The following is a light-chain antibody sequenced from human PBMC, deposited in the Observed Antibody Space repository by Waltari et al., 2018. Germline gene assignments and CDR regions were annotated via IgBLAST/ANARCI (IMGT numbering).Light chain of an antibody. CDR2: DVS. CDR1: SSDVGFYNY. CDR3: NSYAGSSSWV. J-gene: IGLJ3*02. Sequence: QSALTQPASVSGSPGQSITISCTGTSSDVGFYNYVSWYQQHPGKAPKLMIYDVSARPSGVSNRVCGSKSGNTASLTISGLQAEDEADYYCNSYAGSSSWVFGGGTKLTVL. V-gene: IGLV2-14*01.